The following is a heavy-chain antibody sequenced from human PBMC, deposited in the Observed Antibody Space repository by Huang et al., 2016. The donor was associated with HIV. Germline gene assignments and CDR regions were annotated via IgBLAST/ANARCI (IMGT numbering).Heavy chain of an antibody. CDR3: TREYTVAGAFDI. CDR1: GFSFSKYV. J-gene: IGHJ3*02. CDR2: ISKDGTTT. D-gene: IGHD5-12*01. V-gene: IGHV3-30-3*01. Sequence: QGQLVESGGGVVRPGRSLRLSCAASGFSFSKYVMHWVLQAPGKRLEWVTFISKDGTTTYYANSVKGRFTISRDNFKNTLYLQMNRLRGDDTAVYYCTREYTVAGAFDIWGQGTMVTVSS.